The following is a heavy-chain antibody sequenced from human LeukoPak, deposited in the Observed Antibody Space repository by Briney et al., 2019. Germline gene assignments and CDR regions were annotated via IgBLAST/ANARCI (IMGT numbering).Heavy chain of an antibody. CDR1: GFTFSSYA. CDR3: ARVGRDDYVWGSYRLGAFDI. V-gene: IGHV3-64*01. CDR2: ISSSGGST. Sequence: GGSLRLSCAASGFTFSSYAMHWVRQAPGKGLEYVSAISSSGGSTYCANSVKGRFAISRDNSKNTLYLQMGSLRAEDMAVYYCARVGRDDYVWGSYRLGAFDIWGQGTMVTVSS. J-gene: IGHJ3*02. D-gene: IGHD3-16*02.